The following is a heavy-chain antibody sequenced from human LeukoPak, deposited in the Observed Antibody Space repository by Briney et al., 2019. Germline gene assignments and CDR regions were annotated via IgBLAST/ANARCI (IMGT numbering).Heavy chain of an antibody. J-gene: IGHJ4*02. CDR1: GFTFSSYE. Sequence: GGSLRLSCAASGFTFSSYEVNWVRQAPGKGLEWVSYISSSGRTTYYADSVKGRFTISRDNARNFLYLQMNSLRAEDTAVYYCARGDPIYDFWSGGDHWGQGSLVSVSS. V-gene: IGHV3-48*03. D-gene: IGHD3-3*01. CDR3: ARGDPIYDFWSGGDH. CDR2: ISSSGRTT.